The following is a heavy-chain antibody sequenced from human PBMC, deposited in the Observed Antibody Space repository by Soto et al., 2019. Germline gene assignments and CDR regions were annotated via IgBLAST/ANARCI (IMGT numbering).Heavy chain of an antibody. D-gene: IGHD5-12*01. CDR1: GGSLTGYY. CDR3: ARGQEGIVATH. Sequence: QVQLQQWGAGLLKPSETLSLTCTVNGGSLTGYYWSWIRQPPGKGLEWIGEVKDGGSTNYSPSLRGRVSISADTSKNHCSLWLNSVTAADTAVYFCARGQEGIVATHWDQGALVTVSS. CDR2: VKDGGST. J-gene: IGHJ4*02. V-gene: IGHV4-34*01.